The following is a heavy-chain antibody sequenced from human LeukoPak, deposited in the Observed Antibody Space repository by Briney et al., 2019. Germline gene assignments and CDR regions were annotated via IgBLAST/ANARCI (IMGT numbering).Heavy chain of an antibody. CDR1: GFTFSNYA. V-gene: IGHV3-23*01. D-gene: IGHD3-10*01. CDR3: ARGAGSGYYFYMDV. CDR2: ISGSGDST. J-gene: IGHJ6*03. Sequence: GGSLRLSCAASGFTFSNYAMSWVRQAPGKGLEWVSSISGSGDSTYYADSVKGRFTMSRDNAKNSLYLQMNSLRAEDTAFYYCARGAGSGYYFYMDVWGKGTTVTVSS.